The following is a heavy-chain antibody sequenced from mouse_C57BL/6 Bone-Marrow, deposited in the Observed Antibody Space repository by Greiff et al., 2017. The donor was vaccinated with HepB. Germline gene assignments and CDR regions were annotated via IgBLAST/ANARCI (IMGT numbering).Heavy chain of an antibody. D-gene: IGHD1-1*01. CDR2: IYPGDGDT. CDR3: ASSDYYGSSYPWFAY. V-gene: IGHV1-80*01. Sequence: VQLQQSGAELVKPGASVKISCKASGYAFSSYWMNWVKQRPGKGLEWIGQIYPGDGDTNYNGKFKGKATLTADKSSSTAYMQLSSLTSEDSAVYFCASSDYYGSSYPWFAYWGQGTLVTVSA. J-gene: IGHJ3*01. CDR1: GYAFSSYW.